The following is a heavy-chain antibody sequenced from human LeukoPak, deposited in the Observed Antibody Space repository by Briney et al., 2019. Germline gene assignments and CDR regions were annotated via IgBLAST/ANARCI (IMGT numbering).Heavy chain of an antibody. Sequence: GGSLRLSCAASGFTFSSYWMHWVRQAPGKGLVWVSRINSDGSSTRYADSVKGRFTISRDNYKNKLYLQMNSLRADDTAVYYCAKGIKAHILTAYMRDRWFDPWGQGTLVTVSS. J-gene: IGHJ5*02. D-gene: IGHD3-9*01. V-gene: IGHV3-74*01. CDR1: GFTFSSYW. CDR2: INSDGSST. CDR3: AKGIKAHILTAYMRDRWFDP.